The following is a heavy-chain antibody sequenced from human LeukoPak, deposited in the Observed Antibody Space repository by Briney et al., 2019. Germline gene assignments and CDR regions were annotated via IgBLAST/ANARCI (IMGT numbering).Heavy chain of an antibody. V-gene: IGHV3-23*01. CDR3: TKYFGSGSYHHMDV. Sequence: GGSLRLSCAASGLIFSSYAMTWVRQAPGKGLEWVSVISGGGGNTYYADSVKGRFTISRDNSRNTLSLQMNSLRAEDTAVYYCTKYFGSGSYHHMDVWGKGTTVTVSS. J-gene: IGHJ6*03. CDR2: ISGGGGNT. CDR1: GLIFSSYA. D-gene: IGHD3-10*01.